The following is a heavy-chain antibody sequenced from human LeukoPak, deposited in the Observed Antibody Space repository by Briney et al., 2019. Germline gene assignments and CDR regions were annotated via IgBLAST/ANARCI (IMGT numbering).Heavy chain of an antibody. V-gene: IGHV3-48*03. D-gene: IGHD2-2*01. Sequence: PGGSLRLSCAASGFTFSSYEMNWVRQAPGKGLEWVSYISSSGSTIYYADSVKGRFTISRDNAKNSLYLQMNSLRAEDMAVYYCAKNGDAGAAIGGGFDYWGQGTLVTVSS. CDR2: ISSSGSTI. J-gene: IGHJ4*02. CDR3: AKNGDAGAAIGGGFDY. CDR1: GFTFSSYE.